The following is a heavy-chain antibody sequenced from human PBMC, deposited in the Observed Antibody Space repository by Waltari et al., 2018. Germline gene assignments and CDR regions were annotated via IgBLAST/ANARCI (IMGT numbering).Heavy chain of an antibody. V-gene: IGHV4-59*08. CDR1: GGSINSLY. D-gene: IGHD2-2*01. Sequence: QVQLQESGPGLVKPSETLSLTCTVSGGSINSLYWSWIRQPPGKGLEWIGYIFYTGSTKYNPSLQSRVTMSVETSKNQCSLNLSSVTAADTAVYYCARRNQLGNWYFDLWGRGALVTVSS. CDR3: ARRNQLGNWYFDL. CDR2: IFYTGST. J-gene: IGHJ2*01.